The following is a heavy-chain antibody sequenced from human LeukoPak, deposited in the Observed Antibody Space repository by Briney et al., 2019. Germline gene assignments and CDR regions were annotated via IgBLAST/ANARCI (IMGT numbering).Heavy chain of an antibody. CDR1: GYTFTSHG. J-gene: IGHJ4*02. Sequence: ASVKVSCKASGYTFTSHGISWVRQAPGQGLEWMGWISGYDGNTNYAKNLQGRVTMTTDNSTSTAYMELRSLVSDEKAVYYCAXDSGYSAYEGFDYWGQGTLVTVSS. D-gene: IGHD5-12*01. CDR3: AXDSGYSAYEGFDY. V-gene: IGHV1-18*01. CDR2: ISGYDGNT.